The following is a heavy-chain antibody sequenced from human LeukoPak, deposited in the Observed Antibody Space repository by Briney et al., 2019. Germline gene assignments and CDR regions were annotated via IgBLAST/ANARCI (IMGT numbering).Heavy chain of an antibody. V-gene: IGHV1-2*02. J-gene: IGHJ6*03. D-gene: IGHD3-10*01. CDR1: GYTFTGYY. Sequence: ASVKVSCKASGYTFTGYYMHWVRQAPGQGLEWMGWINPNSGGTNYAQKFQGRVTMTRDTSISTAYMEPSRLRSDDTAVYYCALRGSGSYRYYMDVWGKGTTVTVSS. CDR2: INPNSGGT. CDR3: ALRGSGSYRYYMDV.